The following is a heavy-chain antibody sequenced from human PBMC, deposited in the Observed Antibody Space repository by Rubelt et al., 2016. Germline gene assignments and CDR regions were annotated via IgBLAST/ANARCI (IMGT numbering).Heavy chain of an antibody. V-gene: IGHV2-5*02. Sequence: QITLKESGPTLVKPTQTLTLTCTFSGFSLSTSGVSVGWIRQPPGKALEWLALIYWDADKRYSPSLKSRLTITKDTSRNQVVLTMTNMDPVNTATYYCAHCDSTGIAAPSWGQGTPVTVSS. J-gene: IGHJ5*02. CDR2: IYWDADK. CDR1: GFSLSTSGVS. CDR3: AHCDSTGIAAPS. D-gene: IGHD6-13*01.